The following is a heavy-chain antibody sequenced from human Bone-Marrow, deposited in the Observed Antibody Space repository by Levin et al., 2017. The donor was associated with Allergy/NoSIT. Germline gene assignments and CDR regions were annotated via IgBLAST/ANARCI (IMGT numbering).Heavy chain of an antibody. CDR1: GFTFSSYW. J-gene: IGHJ4*02. V-gene: IGHV3-7*01. D-gene: IGHD3-10*01. CDR2: IKQDGSEK. Sequence: GGSLRLSCAASGFTFSSYWMSWVRQAPGKGLEWVANIKQDGSEKYYVDSVKGRFTISRDNAKNSLYLQMNSLRAEDTAVYYCARVGVWFGEEYFDYWGQGTLVTVSS. CDR3: ARVGVWFGEEYFDY.